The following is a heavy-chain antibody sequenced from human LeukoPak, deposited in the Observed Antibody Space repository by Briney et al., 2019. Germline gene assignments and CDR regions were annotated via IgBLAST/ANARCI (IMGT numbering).Heavy chain of an antibody. J-gene: IGHJ4*02. D-gene: IGHD2-15*01. V-gene: IGHV3-15*07. CDR3: STHPTSGF. CDR2: MKSTTDGGST. CDR1: GFNFNNAW. Sequence: GGSLRLSCAASGFNFNNAWMNWVRQAPGKGLEWVGRMKSTTDGGSTDYAAPVKGRFIISRDDSEKMAYLEMNRLKIEDTAVYYCSTHPTSGFWGQGTLVTVSS.